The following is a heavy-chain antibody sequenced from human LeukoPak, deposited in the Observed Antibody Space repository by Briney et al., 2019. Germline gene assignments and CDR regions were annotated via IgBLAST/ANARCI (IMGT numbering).Heavy chain of an antibody. CDR2: INPSGGST. D-gene: IGHD1-26*01. V-gene: IGHV1-46*01. J-gene: IGHJ4*02. Sequence: ASVKVSCKASGYTFTRYYMHWVRQAPGQGLEWMGIINPSGGSTSYAQKFQGRVTMTRDTSTSTVYMELSSPRSEDTAVYYCARGSPNWVGATSHFDYWGQGTLVTVSS. CDR3: ARGSPNWVGATSHFDY. CDR1: GYTFTRYY.